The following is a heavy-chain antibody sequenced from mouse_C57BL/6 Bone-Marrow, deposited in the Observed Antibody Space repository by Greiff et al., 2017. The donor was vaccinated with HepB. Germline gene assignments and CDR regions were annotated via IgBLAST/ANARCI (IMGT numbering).Heavy chain of an antibody. CDR3: AREGLRRNGDY. Sequence: VQLQQSGAELARPGASVKLSCKASGYTFTSYGISWVKQRTGQGLEWIGEIYPRSGNTYYNEKFKGKATLTADKSSSTAYMELRSLTSDDSAVYFCAREGLRRNGDYWGQGTTLTVSS. CDR1: GYTFTSYG. D-gene: IGHD2-4*01. CDR2: IYPRSGNT. V-gene: IGHV1-81*01. J-gene: IGHJ2*01.